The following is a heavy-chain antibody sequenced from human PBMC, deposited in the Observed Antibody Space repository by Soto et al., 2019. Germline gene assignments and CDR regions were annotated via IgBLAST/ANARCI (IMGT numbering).Heavy chain of an antibody. J-gene: IGHJ4*02. D-gene: IGHD1-7*01. CDR3: ARDRSSITGTAGDY. V-gene: IGHV3-74*01. CDR2: IKGDGSSL. Sequence: EMHLLESGGGLVQPGGSLRLSCAASGFTFSSHWMHWVRQTPGKGLVWVSRIKGDGSSLSYADSVKGRFTISRDNAKSTLYLQMNALSAEDTALYYCARDRSSITGTAGDYWGQGTLVTVSS. CDR1: GFTFSSHW.